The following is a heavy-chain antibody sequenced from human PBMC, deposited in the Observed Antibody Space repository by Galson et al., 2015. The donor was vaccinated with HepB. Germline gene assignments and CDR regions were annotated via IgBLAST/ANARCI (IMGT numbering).Heavy chain of an antibody. J-gene: IGHJ6*02. CDR1: GGTFSSYA. V-gene: IGHV1-69*01. Sequence: CKASGGTFSSYAISWVRQAPGQGLEWMGGVIPIFGTANYAQKFQGRVTITADESTSTAYMELSSLRSEDTAVYYCARDRSLYYYDSSGYPRYYGMDVWGQGTTVTVSS. CDR3: ARDRSLYYYDSSGYPRYYGMDV. D-gene: IGHD3-22*01. CDR2: VIPIFGTA.